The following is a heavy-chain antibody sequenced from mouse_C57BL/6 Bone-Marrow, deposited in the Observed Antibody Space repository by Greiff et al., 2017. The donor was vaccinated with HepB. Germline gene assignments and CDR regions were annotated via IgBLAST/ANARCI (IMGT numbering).Heavy chain of an antibody. J-gene: IGHJ4*01. Sequence: QVQLQHSGPELVKPGASVKISCKASGYAFSSSWMNWVKQRPGKGLEWIGRIYPGDGDTNYNGKFKGKATLTADKSSSTAYMQLSSLTSEDSAVYFCASYYGSSHYYAMDYWGQGPSVTVSS. CDR3: ASYYGSSHYYAMDY. V-gene: IGHV1-82*01. CDR2: IYPGDGDT. D-gene: IGHD1-1*01. CDR1: GYAFSSSW.